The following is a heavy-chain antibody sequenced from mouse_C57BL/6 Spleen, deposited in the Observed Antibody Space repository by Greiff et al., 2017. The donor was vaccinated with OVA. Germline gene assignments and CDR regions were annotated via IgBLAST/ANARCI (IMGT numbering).Heavy chain of an antibody. J-gene: IGHJ2*01. CDR2: IDPEDGDT. CDR1: GFNIKDYY. D-gene: IGHD2-2*01. V-gene: IGHV14-1*01. Sequence: VQLQQSGAELVRPGASVKLSCTASGFNIKDYYMHWVKQRPEQGLEWIGRIDPEDGDTEYAPKFQGKATMTADTSSNKAYLQLSSLTSEDTAVYYCTTGDGYDGGYYFDYWGQGTTLTVSS. CDR3: TTGDGYDGGYYFDY.